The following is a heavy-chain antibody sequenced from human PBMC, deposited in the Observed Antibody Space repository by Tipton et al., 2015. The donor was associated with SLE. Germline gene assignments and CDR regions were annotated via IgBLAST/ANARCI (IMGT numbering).Heavy chain of an antibody. J-gene: IGHJ5*02. CDR3: APLGLLRP. CDR2: INPRGGGK. V-gene: IGHV1-46*01. D-gene: IGHD3/OR15-3a*01. Sequence: QSGAEVKKSGASVKLSCKAAGYTFTSDSLHWVRQAPGQGLEWMGMINPRGGGKRYAQKFHGRVAMTRVTATSSVYMELTSQRSEDTAMYYGAPLGLLRPWGQGTLVTVSS. CDR1: GYTFTSDS.